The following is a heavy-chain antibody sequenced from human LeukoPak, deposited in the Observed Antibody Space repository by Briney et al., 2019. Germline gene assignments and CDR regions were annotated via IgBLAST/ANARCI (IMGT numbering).Heavy chain of an antibody. J-gene: IGHJ4*02. CDR3: ASLDSGIYPPSGFDY. CDR2: ISSSSSTI. D-gene: IGHD2/OR15-2a*01. CDR1: GFTFSSYS. V-gene: IGHV3-48*01. Sequence: GGSLRLSCAASGFTFSSYSMNWVRQAPGKGLEWVSYISSSSSTIYYADSVKGRFTISRDNAKNSLYLQMNSLRAEDTAVYYCASLDSGIYPPSGFDYWGQGTLVTVSS.